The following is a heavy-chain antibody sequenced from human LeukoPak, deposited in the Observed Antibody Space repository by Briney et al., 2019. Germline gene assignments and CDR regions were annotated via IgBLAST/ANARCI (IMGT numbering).Heavy chain of an antibody. V-gene: IGHV3-48*01. Sequence: GGSLRLSCAASVFTFSSYSMNWVRQAPGKGLEWVSYISSSSSTIYYADSVKGRFTISRDNAKNSLYLQMNSLRAEDTAVYYCARMIGVVIIQASDICGQGTMVTVSS. CDR2: ISSSSSTI. D-gene: IGHD3-22*01. CDR1: VFTFSSYS. J-gene: IGHJ3*02. CDR3: ARMIGVVIIQASDI.